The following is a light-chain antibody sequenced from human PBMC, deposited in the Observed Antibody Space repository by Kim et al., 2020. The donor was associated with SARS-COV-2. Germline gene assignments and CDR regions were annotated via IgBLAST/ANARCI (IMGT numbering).Light chain of an antibody. Sequence: AIQMTQSPSSLSASVGDRVTITCRASQDISRRLAWYQQKPGKPPKVLIYDASRLESGVTSRFSGSGSGTDFTLTISSLQPEDFATYYCQHYDDYPFTFGGGTKVDIK. CDR3: QHYDDYPFT. V-gene: IGKV1D-13*01. CDR1: QDISRR. J-gene: IGKJ4*01. CDR2: DAS.